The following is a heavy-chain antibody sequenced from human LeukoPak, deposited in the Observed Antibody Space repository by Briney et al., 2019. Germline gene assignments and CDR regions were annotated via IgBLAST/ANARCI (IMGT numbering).Heavy chain of an antibody. CDR2: IIPIFGTA. CDR1: GGTFSSYA. D-gene: IGHD6-13*01. J-gene: IGHJ4*02. Sequence: SVKVSCKASGGTFSSYAISWVRQAPGQGLERMGRIIPIFGTANYAQKFQGRVTITTDESTSTAYMELSSLRSEDTAVYYCARDQIAVAGNFDYWGQGTLVTVSS. CDR3: ARDQIAVAGNFDY. V-gene: IGHV1-69*05.